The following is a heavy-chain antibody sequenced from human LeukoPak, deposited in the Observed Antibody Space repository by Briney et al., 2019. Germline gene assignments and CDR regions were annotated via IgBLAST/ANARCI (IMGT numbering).Heavy chain of an antibody. Sequence: SETLSLTCSVSGGSISSYYWSWIRQPAGKGLEWIGRVYSSGSTNYNPSLKSRVTISVDKSKNQFSLKLSSVTAADTAVYYCARLYSSGWQIFDYWGQGTLVTVSS. CDR3: ARLYSSGWQIFDY. V-gene: IGHV4-4*07. CDR1: GGSISSYY. D-gene: IGHD6-19*01. J-gene: IGHJ4*02. CDR2: VYSSGST.